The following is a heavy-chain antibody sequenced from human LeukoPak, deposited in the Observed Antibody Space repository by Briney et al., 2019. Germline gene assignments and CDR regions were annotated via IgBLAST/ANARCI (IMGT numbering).Heavy chain of an antibody. CDR3: ARSYYYGSGSYYPLGWFDP. Sequence: SETLSFTCTVSGGSISSYYWSWIRQPPGKGLEWIGYIYYSGSTNYNPSLKSRVTISVDTSKNQFSLKLSSVTAADTAVYYCARSYYYGSGSYYPLGWFDPWGQGTLVTVSS. V-gene: IGHV4-59*01. CDR1: GGSISSYY. D-gene: IGHD3-10*01. CDR2: IYYSGST. J-gene: IGHJ5*02.